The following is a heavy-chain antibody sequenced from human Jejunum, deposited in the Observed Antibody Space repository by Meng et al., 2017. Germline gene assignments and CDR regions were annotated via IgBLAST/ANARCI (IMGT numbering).Heavy chain of an antibody. J-gene: IGHJ4*02. V-gene: IGHV3-15*01. CDR2: VKSESHGGWV. CDR3: ATDLPGSGVGELEY. D-gene: IGHD3-10*01. Sequence: EVQLVGSGGGLVKVVGSLRLACAMSGFPFSGTWRTWVRQAPGKGLEWVGRVKSESHGGWVDYAAPVRGRFIISRDDSRSTVDLQMTSLTAEDTAVYYCATDLPGSGVGELEYWGQGTLVTVSS. CDR1: GFPFSGTW.